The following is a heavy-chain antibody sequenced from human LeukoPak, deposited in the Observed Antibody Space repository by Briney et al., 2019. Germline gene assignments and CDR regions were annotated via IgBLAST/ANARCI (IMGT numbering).Heavy chain of an antibody. D-gene: IGHD2-2*01. V-gene: IGHV1-69*16. CDR2: IIPMIGLT. CDR3: AREYCSSTSCYSTPPGDI. J-gene: IGHJ3*02. CDR1: GGSGITYS. Sequence: SVKVSCKPSGGSGITYSISWVRQAPGKGLEYMGRIIPMIGLTDYAQKFQGRVTITTDESTSTAYMELSSLRSEDTAVYYCAREYCSSTSCYSTPPGDIWGQGTMVTVSS.